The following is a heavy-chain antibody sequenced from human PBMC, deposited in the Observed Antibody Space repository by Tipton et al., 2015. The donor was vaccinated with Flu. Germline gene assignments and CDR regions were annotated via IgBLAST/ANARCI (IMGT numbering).Heavy chain of an antibody. J-gene: IGHJ4*02. CDR2: ISNSGST. V-gene: IGHV4-39*07. D-gene: IGHD2-8*01. CDR3: ARGGIWNPYHVWGY. Sequence: LSLTCSVSGGSISSSNYYWGWIRQPPGKGLEWIGSISNSGSTNYNPSLKSRVTISVDTSKNQFSLKVNSVTAADTAVYYCARGGIWNPYHVWGYWGQGTLVTVSS. CDR1: GGSISSSNYY.